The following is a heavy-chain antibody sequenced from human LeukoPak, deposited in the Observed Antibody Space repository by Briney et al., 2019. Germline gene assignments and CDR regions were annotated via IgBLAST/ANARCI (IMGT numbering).Heavy chain of an antibody. CDR3: AKDLYYYDSSGFGENWFDP. CDR2: IKQDGSEK. Sequence: PGGSLRLSCAASGFTFSSYWMSWVRQAPGKGLEWVANIKQDGSEKYYVDSVKGRFTISRDNAKNSLYLQMNSLRAEDTAVYYCAKDLYYYDSSGFGENWFDPWGQGTLVTVSS. D-gene: IGHD3-22*01. CDR1: GFTFSSYW. J-gene: IGHJ5*02. V-gene: IGHV3-7*01.